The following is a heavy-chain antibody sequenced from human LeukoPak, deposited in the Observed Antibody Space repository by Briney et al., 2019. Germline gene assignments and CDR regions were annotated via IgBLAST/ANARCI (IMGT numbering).Heavy chain of an antibody. J-gene: IGHJ4*02. CDR3: ARARVGATRLVDY. CDR1: GFTFSNYW. CDR2: INTDESRT. Sequence: PGVSLGLSCAASGFTFSNYWMHWVRQVPGKGLVWVSRINTDESRTNYADSVEGRFTISRDNAKNSLYLQMNSLRAEDTAVYYCARARVGATRLVDYWGQGTLVTVSS. D-gene: IGHD1-26*01. V-gene: IGHV3-74*01.